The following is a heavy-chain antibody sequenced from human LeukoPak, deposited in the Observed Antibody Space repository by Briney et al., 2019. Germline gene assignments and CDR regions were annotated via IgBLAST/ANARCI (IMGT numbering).Heavy chain of an antibody. CDR1: GYTFTGYF. CDR3: AREVTYYYVSSGYHYDAFDV. J-gene: IGHJ3*01. D-gene: IGHD3-22*01. CDR2: INPNRGGT. Sequence: SSVKVSCKGSGYTFTGYFMHWVRQAPGQGREWVGWINPNRGGTNYAQKFQGRVTLTRHTPIRAASMEMSRLRADDTAVYYCAREVTYYYVSSGYHYDAFDVWSQGTIVTVSS. V-gene: IGHV1-2*02.